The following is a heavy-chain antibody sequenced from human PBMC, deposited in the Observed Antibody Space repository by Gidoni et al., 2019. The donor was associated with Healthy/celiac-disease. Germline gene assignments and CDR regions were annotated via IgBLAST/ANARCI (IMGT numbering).Heavy chain of an antibody. CDR2: ISSSSSSL. CDR3: ARVPMPTGGMDV. J-gene: IGHJ6*02. Sequence: EVQRVESGGGLVKPGGALRRSCAASGVTFSSYRMNWVRQAPGKGLEWVSSISSSSSSLSYAYSVKGRFPISIYTAQHSLYLQLNRLSAEDTAVYYCARVPMPTGGMDVWGQGTTVTVSS. D-gene: IGHD2-2*01. CDR1: GVTFSSYR. V-gene: IGHV3-21*01.